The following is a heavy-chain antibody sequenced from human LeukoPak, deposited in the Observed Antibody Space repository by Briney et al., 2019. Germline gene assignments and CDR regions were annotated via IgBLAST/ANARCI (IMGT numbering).Heavy chain of an antibody. J-gene: IGHJ4*02. CDR1: GFTFSSSS. CDR2: ISSSGSTI. CDR3: AQIYTYGSSQFDY. V-gene: IGHV3-48*04. D-gene: IGHD5-18*01. Sequence: GGSLRLSCAASGFTFSSSSMHWVRQAPGKGLEWVSYISSSGSTIYYADSVKGRFTISRDNAKNSLYLQMNSLRAEDTAVYYCAQIYTYGSSQFDYWGQGTLVTVSS.